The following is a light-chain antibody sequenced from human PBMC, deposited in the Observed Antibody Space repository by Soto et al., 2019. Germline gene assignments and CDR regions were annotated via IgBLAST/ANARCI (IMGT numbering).Light chain of an antibody. V-gene: IGLV2-14*01. J-gene: IGLJ1*01. CDR3: ISYASINTYV. CDR1: SSDVGGYDY. CDR2: DVT. Sequence: TQAPPVAGASGQPITISCTETSSDVGGYDYVSWYQQHPGKAPKLMIYDVTNRPSGVSNRFSGSKSGNTASLTISGLQAEDEADYYCISYASINTYVFGTGTKVTVL.